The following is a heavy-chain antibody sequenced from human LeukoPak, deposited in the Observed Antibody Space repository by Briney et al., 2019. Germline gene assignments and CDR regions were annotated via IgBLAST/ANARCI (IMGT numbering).Heavy chain of an antibody. J-gene: IGHJ3*02. CDR3: AREDAEQMDNSFDI. CDR2: INHSGST. CDR1: GGSISSYY. V-gene: IGHV4-34*01. Sequence: SETLSLTCTVSGGSISSYYWNWIRQPPGKGLEWIGEINHSGSTNYNPSLKSRVTISIDTSKNQFSLKLRSVTAADTAVYYCAREDAEQMDNSFDIWGQGTMVTVSS. D-gene: IGHD5-24*01.